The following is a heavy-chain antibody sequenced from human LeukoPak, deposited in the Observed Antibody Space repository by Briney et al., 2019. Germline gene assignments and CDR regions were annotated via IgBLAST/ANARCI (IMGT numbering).Heavy chain of an antibody. J-gene: IGHJ3*02. CDR3: ARGGVVIIGGDAFDI. CDR1: GFTFTTYG. CDR2: ISSSSSTI. Sequence: GGSLRLSCSASGFTFTTYGMNWVRQAPGKGLEWVSYISSSSSTIYYADSVKGRFTISRDNAKNSLYLQMNSLRAEDTAVYYCARGGVVIIGGDAFDIWGQGTMVTVSS. V-gene: IGHV3-48*01. D-gene: IGHD3-3*01.